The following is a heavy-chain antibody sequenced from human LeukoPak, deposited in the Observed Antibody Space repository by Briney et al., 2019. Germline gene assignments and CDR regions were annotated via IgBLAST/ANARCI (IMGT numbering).Heavy chain of an antibody. CDR3: ARDRTGVGYFDS. J-gene: IGHJ4*02. CDR1: GGSISSYY. CDR2: IYYSGST. V-gene: IGHV4-59*01. D-gene: IGHD2-8*02. Sequence: SETLSLTCTVSGGSISSYYWSWIRQPPGKGLEWIGYIYYSGSTNYNPSLKSRVTISVDTSKNQFSLKLSSVTAADTAVYYCARDRTGVGYFDSWGQGTLVTVSS.